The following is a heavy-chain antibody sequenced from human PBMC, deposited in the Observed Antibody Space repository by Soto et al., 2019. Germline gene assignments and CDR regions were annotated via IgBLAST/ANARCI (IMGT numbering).Heavy chain of an antibody. J-gene: IGHJ4*02. V-gene: IGHV4-59*01. Sequence: PSETLSLTCTVSGGSISSYYWSWIRQPPGKGLEWIGYIYYSGSTNYNPSLKSRVTISVDTSKNQFSLKLSSVTAADTAVYYCASSVGVAGTAVRYFDYWGQGTLVTVPQ. D-gene: IGHD6-19*01. CDR2: IYYSGST. CDR3: ASSVGVAGTAVRYFDY. CDR1: GGSISSYY.